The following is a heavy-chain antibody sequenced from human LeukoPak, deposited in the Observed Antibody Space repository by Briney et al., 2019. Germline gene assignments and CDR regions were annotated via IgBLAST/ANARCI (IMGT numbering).Heavy chain of an antibody. CDR2: ISSSSSYI. J-gene: IGHJ6*03. CDR3: AREGRRRRGYSGYDHQQLVTLRYMDV. CDR1: GFTFSSYS. Sequence: GGSLRLSCAASGFTFSSYSMNWVRQAPGKGLEWVSSISSSSSYIYYADSVKGRFTISRDNAKNSLYLQMNSLRAEDTAVYYCAREGRRRRGYSGYDHQQLVTLRYMDVWGKGTTVTVSS. V-gene: IGHV3-21*01. D-gene: IGHD5-12*01.